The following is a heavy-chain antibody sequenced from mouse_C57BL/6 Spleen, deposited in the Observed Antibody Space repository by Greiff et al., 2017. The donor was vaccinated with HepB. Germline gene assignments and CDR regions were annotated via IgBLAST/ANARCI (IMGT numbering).Heavy chain of an antibody. Sequence: VQLQQSGPELVKPGASVKISCKASGYTFTDYYMNWVKQSHGKSLEWIGDINPNNGGTSYNQKFKGNATLTVDKSSSTAYMELRSLTSEDSAVYYCARRDEYFDVWGTGTTVTVSS. CDR2: INPNNGGT. CDR3: ARRDEYFDV. J-gene: IGHJ1*03. V-gene: IGHV1-26*01. CDR1: GYTFTDYY.